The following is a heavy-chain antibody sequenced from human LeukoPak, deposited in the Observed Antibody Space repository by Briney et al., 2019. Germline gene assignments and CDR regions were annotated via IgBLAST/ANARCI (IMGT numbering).Heavy chain of an antibody. CDR3: ARTAVAGNEFFDY. Sequence: GGSLRLSCAASGFPFRSYSMNWVRQAPGKGLEWVSYISSSSSSIYYADSVKGRFTISRDNAKNSLYLQMNTLRAEDTAVYYCARTAVAGNEFFDYWGQGTLVTVSS. J-gene: IGHJ4*02. CDR2: ISSSSSSI. D-gene: IGHD6-19*01. CDR1: GFPFRSYS. V-gene: IGHV3-48*01.